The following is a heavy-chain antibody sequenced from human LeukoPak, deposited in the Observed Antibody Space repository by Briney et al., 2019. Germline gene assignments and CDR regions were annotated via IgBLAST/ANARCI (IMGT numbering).Heavy chain of an antibody. Sequence: KLSGPTLVKPTQTLTLTCTFSGFSLSTGGGGVGWIRQPPGKDLEWLSLIYWDDDKGYSPSLKSMLTITKDTSKNQVVLTMTNMDPVDTATYYCAHAYSSGWYQGLDYFDYWGQGTLVTVSS. V-gene: IGHV2-5*02. CDR1: GFSLSTGGGG. CDR3: AHAYSSGWYQGLDYFDY. J-gene: IGHJ4*02. CDR2: IYWDDDK. D-gene: IGHD6-19*01.